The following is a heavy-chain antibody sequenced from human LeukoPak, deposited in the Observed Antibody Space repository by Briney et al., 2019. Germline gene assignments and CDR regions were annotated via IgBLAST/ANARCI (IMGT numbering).Heavy chain of an antibody. CDR2: IGSKAYGGTT. CDR3: TRYGGGRGDSSGRGYYYYGMDV. J-gene: IGHJ6*02. D-gene: IGHD6-19*01. V-gene: IGHV3-49*03. CDR1: GFTFGDYT. Sequence: PGGSLRLSCTASGFTFGDYTMSWFRQAPGKGLEWVGFIGSKAYGGTTEYAASVKGRFTISRDDSKSIAYLQMNSLKTEDTAVYYCTRYGGGRGDSSGRGYYYYGMDVWGQGTTVTVSS.